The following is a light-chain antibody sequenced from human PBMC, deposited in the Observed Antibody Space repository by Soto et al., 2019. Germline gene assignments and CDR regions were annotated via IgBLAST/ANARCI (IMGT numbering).Light chain of an antibody. J-gene: IGKJ1*01. CDR1: QTISSW. V-gene: IGKV1-5*03. CDR2: KAS. Sequence: DLPITPSPSPPSRSLIDRLTLTFPASQTISSWLAWYQQKPGKAPKLLIYKASTLKSGVPSRFSGSGSGTEFTLTISSLQPDDFATYYCQHYNSYSEAFGQGTKVDIK. CDR3: QHYNSYSEA.